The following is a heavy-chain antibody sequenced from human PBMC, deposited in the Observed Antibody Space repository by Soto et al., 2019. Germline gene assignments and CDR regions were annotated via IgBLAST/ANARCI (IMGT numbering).Heavy chain of an antibody. CDR2: ISSGSKTI. Sequence: GGPLRLSCAASGFTFSGYSVNWVRQAPGKGLEWISYISSGSKTIYYADSVKGRFIVSRDNAKNSQYLQMSSLRDEDTAVYYCVREDILGVRSFDYWGQGTLVTVSS. D-gene: IGHD3-9*01. CDR3: VREDILGVRSFDY. V-gene: IGHV3-48*02. J-gene: IGHJ4*02. CDR1: GFTFSGYS.